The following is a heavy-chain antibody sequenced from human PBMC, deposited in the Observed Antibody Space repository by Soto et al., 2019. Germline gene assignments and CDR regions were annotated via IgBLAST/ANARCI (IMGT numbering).Heavy chain of an antibody. D-gene: IGHD6-25*01. J-gene: IGHJ3*02. V-gene: IGHV2-5*02. CDR2: IYWDDYK. CDR3: AHRGDSGSSRAFHI. CDR1: GFSLSTSGVG. Sequence: QITLKESGPALVKPTQTLTLTCTFSGFSLSTSGVGVGWLRQPPGKALEWLALIYWDDYKRYSTCVISRLTIPKDTSKNQVVLTMTNLDPVDTATYYCAHRGDSGSSRAFHIWGQGTMVTVSS.